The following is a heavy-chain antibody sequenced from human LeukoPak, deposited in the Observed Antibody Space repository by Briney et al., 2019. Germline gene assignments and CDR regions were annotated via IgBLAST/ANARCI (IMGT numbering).Heavy chain of an antibody. CDR2: IIPILGAA. Sequence: SEKVSCKASGGTFSSYAISWVRQAPGQGLEWMGGIIPILGAANYAQKFQGRVTITADESTSTAYMELSSLRSEDTAVYYCARDLSPRTPMVRGVISDWFDPWGQGTLVTVSP. CDR3: ARDLSPRTPMVRGVISDWFDP. V-gene: IGHV1-69*01. D-gene: IGHD3-10*01. J-gene: IGHJ5*02. CDR1: GGTFSSYA.